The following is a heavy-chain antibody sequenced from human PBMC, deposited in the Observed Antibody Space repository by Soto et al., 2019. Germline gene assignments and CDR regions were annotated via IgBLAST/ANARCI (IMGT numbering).Heavy chain of an antibody. CDR3: ASYRQEPVPQWRYNYYGMDV. Sequence: GGSLRLSCAASGFTFSSYSMNLVRQAPGKGLEWVSSISSSSSYIYYADSVKGRFTISRDNAKNSLYLQMNSLRAEDTAVYYWASYRQEPVPQWRYNYYGMDVCGQRTTVTVSS. CDR1: GFTFSSYS. J-gene: IGHJ6*02. CDR2: ISSSSSYI. D-gene: IGHD1-26*01. V-gene: IGHV3-21*01.